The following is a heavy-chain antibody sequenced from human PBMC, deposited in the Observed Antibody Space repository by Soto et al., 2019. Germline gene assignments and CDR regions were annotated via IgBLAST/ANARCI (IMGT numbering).Heavy chain of an antibody. CDR2: ISGSGGST. CDR1: GFTFSSYA. Sequence: PGWSLRLSCAASGFTFSSYAMSWVRQAPGKGLEWVSAISGSGGSTYYADSVKGRFTISRDNSKNTLYLQMNSLRAEDTAVYYCAGTTVTALGFDYWGQGTLVIVYS. D-gene: IGHD4-4*01. V-gene: IGHV3-23*01. CDR3: AGTTVTALGFDY. J-gene: IGHJ4*02.